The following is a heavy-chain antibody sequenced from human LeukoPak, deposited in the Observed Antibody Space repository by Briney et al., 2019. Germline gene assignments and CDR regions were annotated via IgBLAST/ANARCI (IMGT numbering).Heavy chain of an antibody. V-gene: IGHV3-11*04. CDR1: GFTFSDYY. J-gene: IGHJ4*02. CDR2: ISSSGNNI. CDR3: ARDMTVAGPHFDY. Sequence: PGGSLRLSCAASGFTFSDYYMSWIRQAPGKGLEWVASISSSGNNIYYADSVKGRFTISRDNAKNSLYLKMNSLRAEDTAVYYCARDMTVAGPHFDYWGQGTLVTVSS. D-gene: IGHD6-19*01.